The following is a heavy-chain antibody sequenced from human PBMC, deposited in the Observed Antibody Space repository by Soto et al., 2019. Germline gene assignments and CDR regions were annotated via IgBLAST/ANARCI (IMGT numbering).Heavy chain of an antibody. J-gene: IGHJ2*01. V-gene: IGHV3-53*02. CDR2: IYSDGST. Sequence: EVQLVETGGGLIQPGGSLRLSCAASGFTVSSNYMSWVRQAPGKGLEWVSVIYSDGSTYYADSVKGRFTISRDNSKSTLYLQMNSLSAEDTAVYYCARLKVVPAAIWYFDLWGRGTLVTVSS. CDR3: ARLKVVPAAIWYFDL. D-gene: IGHD2-2*01. CDR1: GFTVSSNY.